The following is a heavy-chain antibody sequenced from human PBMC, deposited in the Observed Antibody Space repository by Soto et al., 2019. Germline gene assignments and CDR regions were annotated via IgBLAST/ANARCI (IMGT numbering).Heavy chain of an antibody. CDR3: ARGVSAGVDY. CDR2: MQPSTGRT. V-gene: IGHV1-8*01. D-gene: IGHD1-26*01. J-gene: IGHJ4*02. Sequence: QVQLVQSGAEVREPGASVKVSCMASGYSFTSLDINWVRQTAGQGLEWMGWMQPSTGRTGYAQKFQGRVTMTRDTSINTAYMELTTLTSDETAFYYCARGVSAGVDYWGQGTLVTVSS. CDR1: GYSFTSLD.